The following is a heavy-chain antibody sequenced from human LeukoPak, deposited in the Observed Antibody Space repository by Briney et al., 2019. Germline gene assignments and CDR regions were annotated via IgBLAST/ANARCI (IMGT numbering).Heavy chain of an antibody. J-gene: IGHJ4*02. V-gene: IGHV4-34*01. CDR3: ARGYGSGSYFAY. CDR2: INHSGST. CDR1: GGSFSGNY. Sequence: PSETLSLTCAVYGGSFSGNYWSWMRQPPGKGLEWIGEINHSGSTNYNPSLKSRVTISIDTPKNHFSLRLSSVTAADTAVYYCARGYGSGSYFAYWGQGTLVTVSS. D-gene: IGHD3-10*01.